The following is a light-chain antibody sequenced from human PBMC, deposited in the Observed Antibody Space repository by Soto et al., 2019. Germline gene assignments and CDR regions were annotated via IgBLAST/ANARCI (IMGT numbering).Light chain of an antibody. J-gene: IGKJ2*01. Sequence: DIQMTQSPSSLSASVEDRVTITCQASRDISVYLNWYQHKPGKPPKLLVFDASNLQTGVPSRFSGSGSRTHFTFTISSLQPEDVATYYWQQYDNFPPYTFGQGTRLEIK. V-gene: IGKV1-33*01. CDR3: QQYDNFPPYT. CDR1: RDISVY. CDR2: DAS.